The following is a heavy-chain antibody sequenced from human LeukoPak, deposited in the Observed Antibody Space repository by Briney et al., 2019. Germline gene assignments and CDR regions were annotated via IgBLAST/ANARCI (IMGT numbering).Heavy chain of an antibody. CDR1: GGTFSSYA. CDR3: AANYDSSGYSQLYYTDV. V-gene: IGHV1-69*05. J-gene: IGHJ6*03. D-gene: IGHD3-22*01. Sequence: SVKVSCKASGGTFSSYAISWVRQAPGQGLEWMGGIIPIFGTANYAQKFQGRVTITTDESTSTAYMELSSLRSEDTAVYYCAANYDSSGYSQLYYTDVWGKGTTVTVSS. CDR2: IIPIFGTA.